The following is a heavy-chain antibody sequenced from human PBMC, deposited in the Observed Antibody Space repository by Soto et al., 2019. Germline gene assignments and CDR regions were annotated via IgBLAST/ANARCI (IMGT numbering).Heavy chain of an antibody. Sequence: QVQLQQWGAGLLKPSETLSLTCAVYGGSFSGYYWSWIRQPPGKGLEWIGEINHSGSTNYNPSLKSRVTISVDTSKNQSSLKLSSVTAADTAVYYCARNGGGYGISKRVDAFDIWGQGTMVTVSS. V-gene: IGHV4-34*01. D-gene: IGHD5-12*01. CDR3: ARNGGGYGISKRVDAFDI. CDR2: INHSGST. J-gene: IGHJ3*02. CDR1: GGSFSGYY.